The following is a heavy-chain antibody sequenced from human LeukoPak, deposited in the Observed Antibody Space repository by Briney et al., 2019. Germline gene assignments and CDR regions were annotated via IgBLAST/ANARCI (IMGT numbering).Heavy chain of an antibody. J-gene: IGHJ4*02. V-gene: IGHV4-59*08. D-gene: IGHD6-19*01. CDR1: GGSIRSDY. CDR3: ARHFPAGQWLAYDY. CDR2: IKYSGTT. Sequence: SETLSLICTVSGGSIRSDYWSWIRQPPGKGLEWIGYIKYSGTTKYNPSLKSRVTMSVDTSKNQFSLKLSSVTAADTAVYYCARHFPAGQWLAYDYWGQGTLVTVSS.